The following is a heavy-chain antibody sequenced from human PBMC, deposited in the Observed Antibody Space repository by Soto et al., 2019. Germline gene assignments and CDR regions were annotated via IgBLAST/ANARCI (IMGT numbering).Heavy chain of an antibody. D-gene: IGHD3-3*01. Sequence: VQLLESGGGLVQPGGSLRLSCAASGFTFSSYAMSWVRQAPGKGLEWVSAISGSGGSTYYADSVKGRFTISRDNSKNTLYLQMNSLRAEDTAVYYCAKANTYYDFWSGYYTGEYYYMDVWGKGTTVTVSS. V-gene: IGHV3-23*01. CDR3: AKANTYYDFWSGYYTGEYYYMDV. CDR2: ISGSGGST. CDR1: GFTFSSYA. J-gene: IGHJ6*03.